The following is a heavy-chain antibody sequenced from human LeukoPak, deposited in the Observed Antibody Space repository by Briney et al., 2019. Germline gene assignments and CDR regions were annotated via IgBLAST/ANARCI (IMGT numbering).Heavy chain of an antibody. CDR1: GYTFTNFG. D-gene: IGHD4-17*01. Sequence: SVKTSCKASGYTFTNFGISWGPQAPGQGLEWMGWISPYNGNTNYAQKFQGRATLTTDTSTSTAYIDLRSLRSDDTAEYYCPTEGGWQPTDYGDSVYWGQGGLVTVSS. V-gene: IGHV1-18*01. CDR2: ISPYNGNT. CDR3: PTEGGWQPTDYGDSVY. J-gene: IGHJ4*02.